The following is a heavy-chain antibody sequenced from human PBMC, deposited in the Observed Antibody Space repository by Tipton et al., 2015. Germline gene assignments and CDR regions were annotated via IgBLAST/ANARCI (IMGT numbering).Heavy chain of an antibody. V-gene: IGHV4-39*07. CDR3: ARDLEHGMDV. CDR1: GGSISSSSYY. D-gene: IGHD5-24*01. J-gene: IGHJ6*02. CDR2: LYFSGTT. Sequence: LRLSCTVSGGSISSSSYYWAWIRQPPGKGLEWIGSLYFSGTTYYNPSLKSRVAISVDTSKNQFSLTLNSVTAADTAVYYCARDLEHGMDVWGQGTTVTVSS.